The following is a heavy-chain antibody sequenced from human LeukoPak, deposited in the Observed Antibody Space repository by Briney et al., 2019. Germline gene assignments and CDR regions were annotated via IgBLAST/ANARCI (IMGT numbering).Heavy chain of an antibody. CDR3: ARDPEREYYGSGSYYNRWFDP. CDR2: ISAYNGNT. CDR1: GYTFTIYG. D-gene: IGHD3-10*01. J-gene: IGHJ5*02. Sequence: ASVTVSFTASGYTFTIYGISWVRQAPGQGLEWMGWISAYNGNTNYAQKLQGRVTMTTDTSTSTAYMELRSLRSDDTAVYYCARDPEREYYGSGSYYNRWFDPWGQGTLVTVSS. V-gene: IGHV1-18*01.